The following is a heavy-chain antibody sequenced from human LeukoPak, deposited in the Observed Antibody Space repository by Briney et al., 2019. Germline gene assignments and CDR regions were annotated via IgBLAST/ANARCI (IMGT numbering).Heavy chain of an antibody. CDR2: INHSGST. CDR3: ARVTSYYYGSGSWFDP. Sequence: SETLSLTCAVYGGSFSGYYWSWIRQPPGKGLEWIGEINHSGSTNYNPSLKSRVTISVGTSKNQFSLKLSSVTAADTAVYYCARVTSYYYGSGSWFDPWGQGTLVTVSS. J-gene: IGHJ5*02. CDR1: GGSFSGYY. V-gene: IGHV4-34*01. D-gene: IGHD3-10*01.